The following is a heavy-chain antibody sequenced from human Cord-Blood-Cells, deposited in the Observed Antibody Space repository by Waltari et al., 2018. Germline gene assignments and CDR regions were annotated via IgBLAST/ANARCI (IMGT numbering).Heavy chain of an antibody. Sequence: QVQLQQWGAGLLKPSETLSLTCAVYGGSFSGYYWRWIRQPRAKGLEWIGEINHIGSTNYNPSLKSRVTITVDTSTNQFSLKLSSVSAADTAVYYCARLSSIWARHYYCYYGMDVWGQGTTVTVSS. CDR2: INHIGST. CDR3: ARLSSIWARHYYCYYGMDV. CDR1: GGSFSGYY. J-gene: IGHJ6*02. V-gene: IGHV4-34*01. D-gene: IGHD6-13*01.